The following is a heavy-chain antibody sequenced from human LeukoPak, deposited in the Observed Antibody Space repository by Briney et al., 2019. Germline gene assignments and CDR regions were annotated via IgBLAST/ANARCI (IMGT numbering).Heavy chain of an antibody. CDR1: GFIFSNYA. CDR2: ISGSGGRT. D-gene: IGHD6-6*01. Sequence: GGSLRLSCAASGFIFSNYAMSWVRQAPGEGLEWVSVISGSGGRTYYADSVKGRFTVSRDNSKNAPYLQMNSLRAEDTAVYYCAKDSLKYSSSSLRGGTYYFDYWGQGTLVTVSS. V-gene: IGHV3-23*01. CDR3: AKDSLKYSSSSLRGGTYYFDY. J-gene: IGHJ4*02.